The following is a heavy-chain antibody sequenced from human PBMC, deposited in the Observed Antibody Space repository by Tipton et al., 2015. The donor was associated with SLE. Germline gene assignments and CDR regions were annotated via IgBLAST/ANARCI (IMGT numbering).Heavy chain of an antibody. V-gene: IGHV3-73*01. Sequence: SLRLSCAASGFTFSSYGMHWVRQAPGKGLEWVGRIRSKANSYATAYAASVKGRFTISRDDSKNTAYLQMNSLKTEDTAVYYCTSSLGSSVTIDYWGQGTLVTVSS. J-gene: IGHJ4*02. CDR1: GFTFSSYG. CDR2: IRSKANSYAT. CDR3: TSSLGSSVTIDY. D-gene: IGHD6-13*01.